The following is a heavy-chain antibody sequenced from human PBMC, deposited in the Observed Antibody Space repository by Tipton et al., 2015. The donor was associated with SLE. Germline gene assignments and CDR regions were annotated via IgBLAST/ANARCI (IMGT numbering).Heavy chain of an antibody. V-gene: IGHV3-23*01. CDR3: AKDAPSTSGWYFDY. CDR1: GFTFSTNA. J-gene: IGHJ4*02. Sequence: SLRLSCAASGFTFSTNAMSWVRQAPGKGLEWVSAISGSGSSTNSADPVQGRFTISRDNSKNTLSLQMNSLRAEDTAVYYCAKDAPSTSGWYFDYWGQGTLVTVSS. D-gene: IGHD6-19*01. CDR2: ISGSGSST.